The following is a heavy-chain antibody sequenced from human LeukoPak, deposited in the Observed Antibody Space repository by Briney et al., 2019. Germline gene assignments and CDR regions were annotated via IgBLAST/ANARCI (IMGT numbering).Heavy chain of an antibody. Sequence: SVTVSCMASGGTFIRYAISWVRQAPGQGLEWMGGIIPIFGTANYAQKFQGRVTITADESTSTAYMELSSLRSEDTAVYFCASYGSGKRRFDYWGQGTLVTVSS. CDR2: IIPIFGTA. V-gene: IGHV1-69*13. J-gene: IGHJ4*02. CDR3: ASYGSGKRRFDY. D-gene: IGHD3-10*01. CDR1: GGTFIRYA.